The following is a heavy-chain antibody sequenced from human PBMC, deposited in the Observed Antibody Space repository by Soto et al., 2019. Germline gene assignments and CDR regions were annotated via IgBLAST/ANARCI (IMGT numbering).Heavy chain of an antibody. CDR3: ARDPHASAFDV. Sequence: SETLSLTCAVFGSSLTGYDWSWVRQPPGKGLQWIGEITQSGTTNYDPSLKSRVTISMDTSKNQFSLRLSSVTPADTAKYYCARDPHASAFDVWGRGTMVNVSS. CDR1: GSSLTGYD. V-gene: IGHV4-34*01. CDR2: ITQSGTT. J-gene: IGHJ3*01.